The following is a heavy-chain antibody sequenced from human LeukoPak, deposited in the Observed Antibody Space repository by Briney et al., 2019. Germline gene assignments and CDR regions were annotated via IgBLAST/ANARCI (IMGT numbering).Heavy chain of an antibody. CDR3: ARYVRVATIFGLDY. CDR1: GYTFTRYA. J-gene: IGHJ4*02. Sequence: ASVKVSCKASGYTFTRYAMNWVRQAPGQGLEWMGWINTNTGNPTYAQGFTGRFVFSLDTSASTAYLQISSLKAEDTAVYYCARYVRVATIFGLDYWGQGTLVTVSS. D-gene: IGHD3-3*01. CDR2: INTNTGNP. V-gene: IGHV7-4-1*02.